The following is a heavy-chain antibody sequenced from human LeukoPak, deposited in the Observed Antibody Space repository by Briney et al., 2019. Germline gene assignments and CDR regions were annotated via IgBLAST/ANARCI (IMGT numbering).Heavy chain of an antibody. V-gene: IGHV3-23*01. J-gene: IGHJ4*02. CDR2: IGGRGSGA. Sequence: PGGSLRLSCAASGFTFSDHAMNWVRQAPGKGLEWVSVIGGRGSGAYYADSVKGRFSISRDNSKNTLYLHMTSLRTEDTAVYFCAKERLSYYNSGSPLNYWGQGTLVTVSS. D-gene: IGHD3-10*01. CDR3: AKERLSYYNSGSPLNY. CDR1: GFTFSDHA.